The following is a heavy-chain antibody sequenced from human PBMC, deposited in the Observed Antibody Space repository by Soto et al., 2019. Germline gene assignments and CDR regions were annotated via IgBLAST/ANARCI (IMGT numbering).Heavy chain of an antibody. CDR3: ARSPYSSGYYDAFDI. CDR2: IYPGDSDT. Sequence: GESVKISCKGSGYSFTSYWIGWVRQMPGKGLEWMGIIYPGDSDTRYSPSFQGQVTISADKSISTAYLQWSSLKASDTAMYYCARSPYSSGYYDAFDIWGQGTMVTVSS. D-gene: IGHD6-19*01. J-gene: IGHJ3*02. V-gene: IGHV5-51*01. CDR1: GYSFTSYW.